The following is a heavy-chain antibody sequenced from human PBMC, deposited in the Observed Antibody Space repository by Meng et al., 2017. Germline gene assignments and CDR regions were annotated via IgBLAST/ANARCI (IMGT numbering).Heavy chain of an antibody. J-gene: IGHJ5*02. Sequence: VPLVGSGGGVAKPGRSLRLACAASGFTFTTSTMNWFRQAPGKGLEWVSSISSSSTYKYYADSVKGRFTISRDDPNNSLYVQMNSLTAGDTAVYYCVRGSGSYSSWGQGTLVTVSS. CDR3: VRGSGSYSS. D-gene: IGHD1-26*01. CDR2: ISSSSTYK. V-gene: IGHV3-21*01. CDR1: GFTFTTST.